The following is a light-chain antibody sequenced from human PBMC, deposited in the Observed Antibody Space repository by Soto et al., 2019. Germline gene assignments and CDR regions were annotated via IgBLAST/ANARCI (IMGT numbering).Light chain of an antibody. CDR2: GAS. V-gene: IGKV1-9*01. J-gene: IGKJ4*01. CDR1: QDIGSY. Sequence: DIQLTQSPSLLSASVGDRVTITCRASQDIGSYLVWYQQKPGNAPNLLIYGASTLQIGVPSRFSGSGSGTEFTLTISSLQPEDFATYYCQQLNRYPLTFGGGTKVEIK. CDR3: QQLNRYPLT.